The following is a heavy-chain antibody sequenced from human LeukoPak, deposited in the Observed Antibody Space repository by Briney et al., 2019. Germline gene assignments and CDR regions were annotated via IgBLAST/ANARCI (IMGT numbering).Heavy chain of an antibody. V-gene: IGHV1-69*13. CDR3: ARDQGSHDAFDI. D-gene: IGHD1-26*01. CDR1: GGTFSSYA. CDR2: IIPIFGTA. J-gene: IGHJ3*02. Sequence: GASVKVSCKASGGTFSSYAISWVRQAPGQGLEWMGGIIPIFGTANYAQKFQGRVAITADESTSTAYMEPSSLRSEDTAVYYCARDQGSHDAFDIWGQGTMVTVSS.